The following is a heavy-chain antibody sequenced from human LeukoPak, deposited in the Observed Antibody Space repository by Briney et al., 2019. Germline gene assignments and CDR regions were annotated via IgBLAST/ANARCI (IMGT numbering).Heavy chain of an antibody. V-gene: IGHV1-69*13. CDR2: IIPIFGTA. J-gene: IGHJ4*02. CDR3: ARAAAFGYYYYDY. Sequence: ASVKVSCKASGYTFTTYGINWVRQAPGQGLEWMGGIIPIFGTANYAQKFQGRVTITADESTSTAYMELSSLRSEDTAVYYCARAAAFGYYYYDYWGQGTLVTVSS. CDR1: GYTFTTYG. D-gene: IGHD3-22*01.